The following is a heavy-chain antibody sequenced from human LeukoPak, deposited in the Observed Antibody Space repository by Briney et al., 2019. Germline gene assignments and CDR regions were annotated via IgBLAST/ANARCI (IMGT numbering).Heavy chain of an antibody. J-gene: IGHJ4*02. V-gene: IGHV4-61*02. CDR3: ARAPITMVRGVIIEDPFDY. D-gene: IGHD3-10*01. CDR1: GGSISSGSYY. CDR2: IYTSGST. Sequence: PSETLPLTCTVSGGSISSGSYYWRWIRQPAGKGLEWIGRIYTSGSTNYNPSLKSRVTISVDTSKNQFSLKLSSVTAADTAVYYCARAPITMVRGVIIEDPFDYWGQGTLVTVSS.